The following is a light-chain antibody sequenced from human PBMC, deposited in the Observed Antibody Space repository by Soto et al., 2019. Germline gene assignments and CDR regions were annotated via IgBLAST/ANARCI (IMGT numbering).Light chain of an antibody. CDR3: QQYNNWPLYT. V-gene: IGKV3-15*01. CDR1: QSVSRN. J-gene: IGKJ2*01. CDR2: GAS. Sequence: EIVMTQSPATLSVSPGERATLSCRASQSVSRNLAWYQQKPCQAPTLLIYGASTRAPGIPARFSGSGSGTEFTLTISSLQSEDFAVYYCQQYNNWPLYTFGQGTKLEIK.